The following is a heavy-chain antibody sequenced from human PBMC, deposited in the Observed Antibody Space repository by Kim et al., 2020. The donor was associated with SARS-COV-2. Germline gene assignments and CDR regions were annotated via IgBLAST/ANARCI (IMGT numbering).Heavy chain of an antibody. CDR3: ARHSSMTTVTFDY. J-gene: IGHJ4*02. V-gene: IGHV4-39*01. D-gene: IGHD4-17*01. Sequence: NPSLKSRVTVSVDTSKNQFSLKLSSVTAADTAVYHCARHSSMTTVTFDYWGQGTLVTVSS.